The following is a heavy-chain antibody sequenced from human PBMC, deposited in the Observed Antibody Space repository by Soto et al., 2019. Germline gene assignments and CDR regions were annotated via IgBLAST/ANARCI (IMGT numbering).Heavy chain of an antibody. Sequence: QVQLQESGPGLVKPSQTLSLTCTVSGGSISSGGYYWSWIRQHPGKGLEWIGYIYYSGSTYYNPPLKSRVTISVDTSKKQFSLKLSSVTAADTAVYYCARDIVVVPADGGWFDPWGQGTLVTVSS. CDR3: ARDIVVVPADGGWFDP. CDR1: GGSISSGGYY. CDR2: IYYSGST. D-gene: IGHD2-2*01. J-gene: IGHJ5*02. V-gene: IGHV4-31*03.